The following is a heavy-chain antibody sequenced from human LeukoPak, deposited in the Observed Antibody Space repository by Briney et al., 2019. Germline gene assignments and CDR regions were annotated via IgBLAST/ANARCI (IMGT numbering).Heavy chain of an antibody. CDR2: INRDGSSA. J-gene: IGHJ4*02. CDR1: GFTFSTYF. Sequence: GGSLRLSCAASGFTFSTYFMPWVLQAPGKGLVWVSRINRDGSSASYADSVKGRFTLSRDNAKNTLYLQMNSLRAEDTAVYYCARYYGSGTYALDYWGQGTLVTVSS. CDR3: ARYYGSGTYALDY. D-gene: IGHD3-10*01. V-gene: IGHV3-74*01.